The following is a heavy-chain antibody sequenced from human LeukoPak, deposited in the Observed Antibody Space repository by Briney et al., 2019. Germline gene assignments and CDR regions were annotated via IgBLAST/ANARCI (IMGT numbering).Heavy chain of an antibody. CDR1: GYTFTGYY. Sequence: ASVKVSCKASGYTFTGYYMHWVRQARGQGLEWMGWINPNSGGTNYAQKFQGWVTMTRDTSISTAYMELSRLRSDDTAVYYCAREKDSSSGDAFDIWGQGTMVTVSS. CDR3: AREKDSSSGDAFDI. CDR2: INPNSGGT. V-gene: IGHV1-2*04. J-gene: IGHJ3*02. D-gene: IGHD6-13*01.